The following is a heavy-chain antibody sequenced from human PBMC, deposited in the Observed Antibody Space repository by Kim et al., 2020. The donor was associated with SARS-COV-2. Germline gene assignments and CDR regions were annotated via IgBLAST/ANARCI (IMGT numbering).Heavy chain of an antibody. Sequence: LNSRFTISVDTSKNQFSLKLRSVTAADTAVYYCARLGYCSSSSCYTWLDYWGQGTLVTVSS. V-gene: IGHV4-39*01. J-gene: IGHJ4*02. CDR3: ARLGYCSSSSCYTWLDY. D-gene: IGHD2-2*02.